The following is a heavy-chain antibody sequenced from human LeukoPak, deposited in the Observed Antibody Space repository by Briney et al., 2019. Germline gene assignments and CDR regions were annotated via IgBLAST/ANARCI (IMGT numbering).Heavy chain of an antibody. CDR2: MSRSSSHM. V-gene: IGHV3-21*01. CDR3: ARDDTSVHFFDY. CDR1: GFTFKIYS. J-gene: IGHJ4*02. Sequence: PGGSLRLSCAASGFTFKIYSMNWVRQAPGKGLEWVSSMSRSSSHMYYADSVKGRFTISRDNAKNSLYLQMNTLRAEDTAVYYCARDDTSVHFFDYWGQGTLVTVSS. D-gene: IGHD1-1*01.